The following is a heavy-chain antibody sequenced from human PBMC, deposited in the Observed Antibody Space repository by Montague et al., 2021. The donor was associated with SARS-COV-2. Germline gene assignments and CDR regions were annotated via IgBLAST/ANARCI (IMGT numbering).Heavy chain of an antibody. J-gene: IGHJ5*02. V-gene: IGHV4-59*01. CDR1: GGSISSYY. D-gene: IGHD3-10*01. CDR3: ARALPAVRGVNLWFDP. CDR2: SHYSGST. Sequence: SETLSLTCTVSGGSISSYYWSWSRQPPGKGLEWIGYSHYSGSTNYNPSLNSRVTITVDTSKNQFSLKLSPVTAADTAVSYYARALPAVRGVNLWFDPWGQGTLVTVSS.